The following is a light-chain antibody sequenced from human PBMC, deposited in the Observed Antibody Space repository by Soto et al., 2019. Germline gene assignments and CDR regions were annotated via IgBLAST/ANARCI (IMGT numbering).Light chain of an antibody. J-gene: IGKJ1*01. CDR1: QSIKSW. Sequence: DIQMTQSPSTLSASVGDRVTITCRASQSIKSWLAWYQQKPGKAPKLLIYEASSLESGVQSRFGGSGSGTEFTLTIRSLQPDDFATYYCKQYNTYSWTFGQGTKVDIK. CDR2: EAS. CDR3: KQYNTYSWT. V-gene: IGKV1-5*03.